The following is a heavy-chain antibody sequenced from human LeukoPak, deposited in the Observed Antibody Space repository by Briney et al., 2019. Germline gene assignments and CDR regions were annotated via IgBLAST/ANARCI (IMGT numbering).Heavy chain of an antibody. CDR1: GDSMTSHS. D-gene: IGHD2-21*01. Sequence: PSETLSLTCKVSGDSMTSHSWTWIRQSPGKSLEWIGYVFYSGVTDYSPSLKSRVTISIDTSKLQFSLRLTSVTVADTAVYYCTRDAHRNNWYFDIWGRGTLVTVSS. CDR2: VFYSGVT. V-gene: IGHV4-59*11. CDR3: TRDAHRNNWYFDI. J-gene: IGHJ2*01.